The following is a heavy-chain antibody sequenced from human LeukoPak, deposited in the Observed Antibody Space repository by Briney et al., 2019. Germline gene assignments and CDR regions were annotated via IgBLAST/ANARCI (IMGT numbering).Heavy chain of an antibody. Sequence: PGGSLRLSCSASGFTFSSFNMNWVRHTPGRGLEWVSYISGSSGSSYYADSVKGRFTIPRDNAKNSLYLQMNSLRDEDTAVYYCATYPSEVTTGWGRWFDHWGQGTLVTVSS. J-gene: IGHJ5*02. V-gene: IGHV3-48*02. D-gene: IGHD1-1*01. CDR1: GFTFSSFN. CDR3: ATYPSEVTTGWGRWFDH. CDR2: ISGSSGSS.